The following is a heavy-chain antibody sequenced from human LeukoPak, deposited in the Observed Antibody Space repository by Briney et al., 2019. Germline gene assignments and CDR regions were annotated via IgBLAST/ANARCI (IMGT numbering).Heavy chain of an antibody. CDR1: GGTFNSYA. V-gene: IGHV1-69*13. J-gene: IGHJ4*02. CDR2: IIPIFGTT. Sequence: SVKVSCKASGGTFNSYAISWVRQAPGQGLEWMGGIIPIFGTTNYARKFRGRVTLTADESTSTAYMELSSLRSEDTAVYYCARSWARYSSGWFFDYWGQGTLVTVSS. D-gene: IGHD6-19*01. CDR3: ARSWARYSSGWFFDY.